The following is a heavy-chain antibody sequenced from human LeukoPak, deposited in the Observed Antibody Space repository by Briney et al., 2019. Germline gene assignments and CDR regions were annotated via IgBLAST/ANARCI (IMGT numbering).Heavy chain of an antibody. D-gene: IGHD5-12*01. Sequence: GGSLRLSRAASRYSSSNYRMSWVRQAPGKGLEWVANIKQDGSEKYYLDSVKCRFTISRDNAKISLYLQMISLRAEDTAVYYWARVQHEWIMDYWGQGTLVTVSS. CDR2: IKQDGSEK. J-gene: IGHJ4*02. CDR3: ARVQHEWIMDY. CDR1: RYSSSNYR. V-gene: IGHV3-7*01.